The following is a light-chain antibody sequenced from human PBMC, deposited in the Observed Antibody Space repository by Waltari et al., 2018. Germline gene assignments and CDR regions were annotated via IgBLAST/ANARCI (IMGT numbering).Light chain of an antibody. J-gene: IGLJ3*02. CDR2: KVS. CDR1: SSDVVGSNY. CDR3: GSYAGSNNLV. V-gene: IGLV2-8*01. Sequence: QSALTQPPSASGSPGQSVTISCTGTSSDVVGSNYASWYQQRPGKAPKPMIFKVSKRPAGVPARLSGSKSGNTASLTVSWLHAEDEADYYCGSYAGSNNLVFGGGTKLTVL.